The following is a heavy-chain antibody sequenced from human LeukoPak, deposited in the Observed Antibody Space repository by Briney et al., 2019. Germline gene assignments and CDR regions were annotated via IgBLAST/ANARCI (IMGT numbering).Heavy chain of an antibody. V-gene: IGHV5-51*04. Sequence: GESLKISCKGSGYSFTSNGIGWVGQLPGKGLEWMGIIYPGDSDTSNSPSFQAQATISADKPINTAYQQWSSLKASDTAMYYCARNALVVGATWYYYGMDVWGQGTTVTVSS. CDR1: GYSFTSNG. D-gene: IGHD1-26*01. CDR2: IYPGDSDT. J-gene: IGHJ6*02. CDR3: ARNALVVGATWYYYGMDV.